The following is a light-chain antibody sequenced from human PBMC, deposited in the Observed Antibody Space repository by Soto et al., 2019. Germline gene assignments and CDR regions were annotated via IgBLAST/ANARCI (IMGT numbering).Light chain of an antibody. V-gene: IGLV2-23*02. Sequence: QSALTQPASVSGSPGQSITISCTGTSSDVGSYNLVSWYQQHPGKAPKLMIYEVSKRPSGVSNRFSGSKSGNTASLTISGLQGEDESDYYCCSYAGSSGGGVYVFGTGTKLTVL. CDR3: CSYAGSSGGGVYV. J-gene: IGLJ1*01. CDR2: EVS. CDR1: SSDVGSYNL.